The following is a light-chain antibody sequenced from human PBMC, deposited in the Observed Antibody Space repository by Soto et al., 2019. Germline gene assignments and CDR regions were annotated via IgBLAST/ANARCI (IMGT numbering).Light chain of an antibody. Sequence: NFMLTQPHSVSESPGETVTISCTRSSGGIASNHVQWYQQRPGSAPTTVIYKNNQRPSGVPARFSGSVDSSSNSASLTISGLKTEDEADYYCQSYDDNSVVFGGGTKVTVL. CDR1: SGGIASNH. CDR3: QSYDDNSVV. V-gene: IGLV6-57*04. J-gene: IGLJ2*01. CDR2: KNN.